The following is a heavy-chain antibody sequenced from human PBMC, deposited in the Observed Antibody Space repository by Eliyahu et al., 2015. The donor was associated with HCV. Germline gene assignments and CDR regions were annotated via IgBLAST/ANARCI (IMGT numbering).Heavy chain of an antibody. D-gene: IGHD3-10*01. Sequence: DPVKGPFTLSRDNSKNTLYLQINSLRAEDTAVYYCAKDRSLLELFRNYYGMDVWGLGTTVTVSS. CDR3: AKDRSLLELFRNYYGMDV. J-gene: IGHJ6*02. V-gene: IGHV3-30*02.